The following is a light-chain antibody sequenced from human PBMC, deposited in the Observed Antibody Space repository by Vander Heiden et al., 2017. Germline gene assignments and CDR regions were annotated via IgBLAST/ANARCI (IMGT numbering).Light chain of an antibody. CDR1: QSVSSSY. V-gene: IGKV3-20*01. Sequence: EIVLTRSPGTLSLPPGDRPTPPCRASQSVSSSYLAWYQQKPGQAPRLLIYGASSRATGVPDRFSGSGSGTDFTLTISRLEPEDFAVYYCLQYGSSPLTFGAGTKVEIK. J-gene: IGKJ4*01. CDR2: GAS. CDR3: LQYGSSPLT.